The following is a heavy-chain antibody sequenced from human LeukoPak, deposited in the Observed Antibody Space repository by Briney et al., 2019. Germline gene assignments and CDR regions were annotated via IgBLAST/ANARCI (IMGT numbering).Heavy chain of an antibody. D-gene: IGHD4-17*01. CDR1: GFTFSSYA. Sequence: PGGSLRLSCAASGFTFSSYAMHWVRQAPGKGLEWLAVKSYDGGHKYYADSVKGRITISRDNSKNTLYLQMNSLRAEDTAVYYCVIETGSTVGSTDFDFWGQGTLVTVSS. CDR3: VIETGSTVGSTDFDF. J-gene: IGHJ4*02. CDR2: KSYDGGHK. V-gene: IGHV3-30-3*01.